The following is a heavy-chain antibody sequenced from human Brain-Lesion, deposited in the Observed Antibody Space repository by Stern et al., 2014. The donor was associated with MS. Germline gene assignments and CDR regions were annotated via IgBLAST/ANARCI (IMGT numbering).Heavy chain of an antibody. Sequence: QMQLVQSGPGLVKPSQTLPLPCTVSGGSINSGGYYWSWIRQYPGKGLEGIGYIYYTGSAYYDPSLKSRLSMSRDTSKNQFSLNLNSVTAADTAVYYCARGARYSDSSGYYFYFDYWGQGTLVTVSS. CDR2: IYYTGSA. J-gene: IGHJ4*02. V-gene: IGHV4-31*03. CDR1: GGSINSGGYY. D-gene: IGHD3-22*01. CDR3: ARGARYSDSSGYYFYFDY.